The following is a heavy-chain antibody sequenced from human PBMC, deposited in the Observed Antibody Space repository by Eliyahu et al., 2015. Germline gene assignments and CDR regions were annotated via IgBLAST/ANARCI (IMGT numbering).Heavy chain of an antibody. V-gene: IGHV3-49*03. CDR2: IRSKTFGGTT. CDR3: TRDGSGSYGSWRLLDY. J-gene: IGHJ4*02. Sequence: EVQLVESGGGLVQPGRSLRLSCTASGFTFGDYAMIWFRQAPGKGLEXVGFIRSKTFGGTTEYAASVKGRFTISRDDSKYIAHLQMNSLRNEDTAVYYCTRDGSGSYGSWRLLDYWGQGTLVTVSS. D-gene: IGHD3-10*01. CDR1: GFTFGDYA.